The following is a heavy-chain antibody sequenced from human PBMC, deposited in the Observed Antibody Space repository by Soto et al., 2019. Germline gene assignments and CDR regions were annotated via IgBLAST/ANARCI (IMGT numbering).Heavy chain of an antibody. CDR3: ASTPAYYDILTGYYPPYGMDV. CDR1: DGSLSSNGYY. D-gene: IGHD3-9*01. V-gene: IGHV4-39*01. CDR2: IYYSGST. Sequence: SETLALTCTVSDGSLSSNGYYCGWIRQPPGKGLEWIGSIYYSGSTYYNPSLKSRVTISVDTSKNQFSLKLSSVTAADTAVYYCASTPAYYDILTGYYPPYGMDVWGQGTTVT. J-gene: IGHJ6*02.